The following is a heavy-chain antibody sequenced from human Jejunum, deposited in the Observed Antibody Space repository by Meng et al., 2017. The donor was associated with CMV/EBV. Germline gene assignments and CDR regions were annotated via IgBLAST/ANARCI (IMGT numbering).Heavy chain of an antibody. J-gene: IGHJ4*02. V-gene: IGHV1-3*01. CDR1: GYTFPSYA. D-gene: IGHD2-2*01. CDR2: INGGNGKT. CDR3: ARDVVVPAALTVRIDY. Sequence: VHLVQSGAEVKKPGSSVKVSCTASGYTFPSYAIHWVRQAPGQRLEWMGWINGGNGKTKYSQKFQGRVTITRDTSASTAYMELSSLRSEDTAVYYCARDVVVPAALTVRIDYWGQGTLVTVSS.